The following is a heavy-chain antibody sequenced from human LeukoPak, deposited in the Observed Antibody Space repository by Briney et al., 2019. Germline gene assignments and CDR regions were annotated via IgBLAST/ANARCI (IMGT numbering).Heavy chain of an antibody. Sequence: PGGSLRLSCAASGFTFSNAWMSWVRQVPGKGLEWVSTITGSGDSTYYADSVKGRFTISRDNSKNTLYLQMNSLRAEDAAIYYCAKVLTASRYSGTPGVFDIWGQGTMVTVSS. J-gene: IGHJ3*02. CDR2: ITGSGDST. V-gene: IGHV3-23*01. CDR1: GFTFSNAW. CDR3: AKVLTASRYSGTPGVFDI. D-gene: IGHD1-26*01.